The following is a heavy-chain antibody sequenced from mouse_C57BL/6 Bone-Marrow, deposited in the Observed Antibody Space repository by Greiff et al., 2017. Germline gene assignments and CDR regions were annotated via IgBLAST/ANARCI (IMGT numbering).Heavy chain of an antibody. CDR2: IHPNSGST. D-gene: IGHD1-2*01. Sequence: QVQLQQPGAELVKPGASVKLSCKASGYTFTSYWMHWVKQRPGQGLEWIGMIHPNSGSTNYKAKFKSKATMTVDKSSNTAYMQLSSLTSEDSAVYDCARLGYFYCDYWGQGTTLTVSS. CDR3: ARLGYFYCDY. CDR1: GYTFTSYW. V-gene: IGHV1-64*01. J-gene: IGHJ2*01.